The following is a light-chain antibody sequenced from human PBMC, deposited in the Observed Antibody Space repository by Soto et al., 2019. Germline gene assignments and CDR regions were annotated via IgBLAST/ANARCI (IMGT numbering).Light chain of an antibody. Sequence: QSMLTQPASVSGSPGQSIAISCTGTSSDIGRYNFVSWYQQHPGKAPKLIIHDLTNRPSGVSSRFSGSKSDNTASLTISGLQAEDEAEYYCTSYTTSRSYVFGTGTKVTVL. V-gene: IGLV2-14*03. CDR2: DLT. CDR3: TSYTTSRSYV. CDR1: SSDIGRYNF. J-gene: IGLJ1*01.